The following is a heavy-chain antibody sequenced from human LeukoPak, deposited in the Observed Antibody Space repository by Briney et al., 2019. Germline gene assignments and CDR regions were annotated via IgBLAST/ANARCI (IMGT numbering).Heavy chain of an antibody. J-gene: IGHJ5*02. Sequence: SETLSLTCAVYGGSFSGYYWSWIRQPPGKGLEWIGEINHSGSTNYNPSLKSRVTISVDTSKNQFSLKLSSVTAADTAVYYCARLPGKARRSRAWFDPWGQGTLVTVSS. CDR2: INHSGST. CDR1: GGSFSGYY. CDR3: ARLPGKARRSRAWFDP. D-gene: IGHD1-14*01. V-gene: IGHV4-34*01.